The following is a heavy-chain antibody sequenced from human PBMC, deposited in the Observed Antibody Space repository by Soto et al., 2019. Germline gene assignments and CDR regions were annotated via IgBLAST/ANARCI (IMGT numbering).Heavy chain of an antibody. CDR3: ARGLWVQHRVGYYLDY. V-gene: IGHV1-3*01. CDR2: INAGNGDT. D-gene: IGHD1-26*01. Sequence: QVQLVQSGPEGKKPGASVKVSCKASGYTFTNYAIHWVRQAPGQRLEGMGWINAGNGDTKYSQSFQGRVTFIRDTSASTVDVELSSLRSEDTALYYCARGLWVQHRVGYYLDYWGQGTLVTVSS. CDR1: GYTFTNYA. J-gene: IGHJ4*02.